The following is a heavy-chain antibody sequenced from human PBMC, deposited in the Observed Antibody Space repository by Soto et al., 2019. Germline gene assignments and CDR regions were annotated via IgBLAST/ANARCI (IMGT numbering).Heavy chain of an antibody. CDR2: ISWNSGYI. J-gene: IGHJ3*02. V-gene: IGHV3-9*01. CDR1: GFTFDDYA. D-gene: IGHD6-19*01. CDR3: AKDSVPGSSGWFDGFDI. Sequence: GGSLRLSCAASGFTFDDYAMHWVRQAPGKGLEWVSGISWNSGYIGYADSVKGRFTISRDNAKNSLYLQMNSLRAEDTALYYCAKDSVPGSSGWFDGFDIWGQGTMVTVSS.